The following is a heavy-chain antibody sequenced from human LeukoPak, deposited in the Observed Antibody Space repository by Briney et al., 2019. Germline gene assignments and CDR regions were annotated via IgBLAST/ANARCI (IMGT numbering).Heavy chain of an antibody. CDR2: INGDGSSA. V-gene: IGHV3-74*01. CDR3: ARDLVYGGY. CDR1: GFIFSNYW. J-gene: IGHJ4*02. D-gene: IGHD5/OR15-5a*01. Sequence: GGSLRLSXTASGFIFSNYWMHWVRQAPGKGLVWVSRINGDGSSATYADSVKGRFTISRDNAKNTLFLQMNSLRAEDTAVYYCARDLVYGGYWGQGALVTVSS.